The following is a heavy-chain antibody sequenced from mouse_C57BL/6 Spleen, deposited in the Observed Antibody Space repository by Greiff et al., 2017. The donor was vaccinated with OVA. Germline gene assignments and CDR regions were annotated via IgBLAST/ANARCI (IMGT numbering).Heavy chain of an antibody. V-gene: IGHV1-9*01. CDR3: AFRWLLDFDY. CDR1: GYTFTGYW. Sequence: VQLQESGAELMKPGASVKLSCKATGYTFTGYWIEWVKQRPGHGLEWIGEILPGSGSTNYNEKFKGKATLTADTSSNTAYMQLSSLTTEDSAVDYCAFRWLLDFDYWGQGTTLTVSS. D-gene: IGHD2-3*01. J-gene: IGHJ2*01. CDR2: ILPGSGST.